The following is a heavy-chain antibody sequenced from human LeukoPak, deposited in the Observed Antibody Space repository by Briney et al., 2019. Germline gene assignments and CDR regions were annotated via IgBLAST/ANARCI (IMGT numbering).Heavy chain of an antibody. Sequence: GGSLRLSCAASGFTFSSYWMSWVRQAPGKGLEWVANIKQDGSEKYYVDSVKGRFTISRDNAKNSLYLQMNSLRAEDTAVYYCARIQSRDSMVRGARGALDYWGQGTLVTVSS. CDR1: GFTFSSYW. CDR3: ARIQSRDSMVRGARGALDY. J-gene: IGHJ4*02. CDR2: IKQDGSEK. V-gene: IGHV3-7*01. D-gene: IGHD3-10*01.